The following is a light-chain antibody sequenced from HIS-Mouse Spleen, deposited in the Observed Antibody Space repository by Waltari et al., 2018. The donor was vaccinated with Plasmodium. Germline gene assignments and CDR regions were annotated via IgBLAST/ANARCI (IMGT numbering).Light chain of an antibody. V-gene: IGLV2-11*01. CDR3: CSYAGSYTWV. CDR1: SSDVGGYNY. J-gene: IGLJ3*02. CDR2: DVS. Sequence: QSALTQPRSVSGSPGQSVTISCTGTSSDVGGYNYVSWYQQHPGKAPKLMIYDVSKRPSGVPVLFSGSNSVNTASLTISGLQAEDEADYYCCSYAGSYTWVFGGGTKLTVL.